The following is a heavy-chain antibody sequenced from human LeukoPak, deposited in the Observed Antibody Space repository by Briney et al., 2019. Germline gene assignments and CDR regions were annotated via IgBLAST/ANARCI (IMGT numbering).Heavy chain of an antibody. J-gene: IGHJ6*02. CDR3: VRHNHMDV. Sequence: ASVKVSCKASGYTFTTYSMHWVRQAPGQGLEWMAIINLSGGSTDYTQKFQGRVTVTRDASTSTVYMELSSLRSEDTAVYYCVRHNHMDVWGQGTKVTVSS. CDR2: INLSGGST. V-gene: IGHV1-46*01. CDR1: GYTFTTYS.